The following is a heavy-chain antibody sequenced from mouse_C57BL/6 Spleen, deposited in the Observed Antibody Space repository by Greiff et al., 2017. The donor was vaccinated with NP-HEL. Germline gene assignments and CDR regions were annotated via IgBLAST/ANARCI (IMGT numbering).Heavy chain of an antibody. J-gene: IGHJ1*03. V-gene: IGHV4-1*01. CDR2: INPDSSTI. D-gene: IGHD2-5*01. Sequence: EVKLLESGGGLVQPGGSLKLSCAASGIDFSRYWMSWVRRAPGKGLEWIGEINPDSSTINYAPSLKDKFIISRDNAKNTLYLQMSKVRSEDTALDYWARRAYYSNFYWYFDVWGTGTTVTVSS. CDR3: ARRAYYSNFYWYFDV. CDR1: GIDFSRYW.